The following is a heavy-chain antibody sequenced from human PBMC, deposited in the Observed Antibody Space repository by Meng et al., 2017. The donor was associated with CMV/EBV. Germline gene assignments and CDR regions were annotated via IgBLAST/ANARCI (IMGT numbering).Heavy chain of an antibody. CDR2: IYYSGST. J-gene: IGHJ5*02. Sequence: GSLRLSCTVSGGSISSSSYYWGWIRQPPGKGLEWIGSIYYSGSTYYNPSLKSRVTISVDTSKNQFSLKLSSVTAADTAVYYCARLQERGLLWFGELSGWFDPWGQGTLVTVFS. D-gene: IGHD3-10*01. V-gene: IGHV4-39*01. CDR3: ARLQERGLLWFGELSGWFDP. CDR1: GGSISSSSYY.